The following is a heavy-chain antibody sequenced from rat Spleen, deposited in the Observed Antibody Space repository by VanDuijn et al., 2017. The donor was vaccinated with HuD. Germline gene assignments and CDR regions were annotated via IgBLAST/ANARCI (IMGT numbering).Heavy chain of an antibody. Sequence: QVQLKESGPGLMQPSETLSLTCTVSGFSLTSNGVGWVRQPLGKGLVWMGTIWAGRSTNYNSALKSRLSISRDTSKSQVFLKMNNLQTEDTAMYFCAKPSYYGYPYWGQGVMVTVSS. J-gene: IGHJ2*01. CDR3: AKPSYYGYPY. D-gene: IGHD1-7*01. V-gene: IGHV2-72*01. CDR2: IWAGRST. CDR1: GFSLTSNG.